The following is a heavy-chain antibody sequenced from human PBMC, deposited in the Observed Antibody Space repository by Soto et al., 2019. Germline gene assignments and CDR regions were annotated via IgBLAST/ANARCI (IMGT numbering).Heavy chain of an antibody. CDR1: GGSISNYF. CDR3: ARNVASPGVSGSWGAFDI. Sequence: QEQLQESGPGLVKPSETLSLICTVSGGSISNYFWDWIRQPAGKGLEWIGRIFSSGSTNYNASLKSRVTMSVDTSKNQVSLKLTSMTAADTDVYYCARNVASPGVSGSWGAFDIWGQGTMVTVSS. V-gene: IGHV4-4*07. CDR2: IFSSGST. D-gene: IGHD5-12*01. J-gene: IGHJ3*02.